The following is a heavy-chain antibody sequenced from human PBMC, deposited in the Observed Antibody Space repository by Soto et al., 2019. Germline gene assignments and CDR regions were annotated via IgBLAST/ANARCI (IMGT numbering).Heavy chain of an antibody. V-gene: IGHV3-30-3*01. CDR2: ISYDGSNK. CDR1: GFTFSSYA. Sequence: GGSLRLSCAASGFTFSSYAMSWVRQAPGKGLEWVAVISYDGSNKYYADSVKGRFTISRDNSKNTLYLQMNSLRAEDTAVYYCARAGLRLYYYYGMDVWGQGTTVTVSS. J-gene: IGHJ6*02. CDR3: ARAGLRLYYYYGMDV. D-gene: IGHD4-17*01.